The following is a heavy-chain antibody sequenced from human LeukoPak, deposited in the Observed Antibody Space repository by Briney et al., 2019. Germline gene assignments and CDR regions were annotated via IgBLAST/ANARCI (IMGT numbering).Heavy chain of an antibody. V-gene: IGHV4-39*01. J-gene: IGHJ4*02. CDR1: GVSMSSSRYY. Sequence: PSETLSLTCGVSGVSMSSSRYYWGWSRQPPGKGLEWIGSIYYSGSTYYNPSLKSRVTISVDSSKNQCFLKRSSVTAADTAVYYCARPGTVTHRFDYWGQGTLVTVSS. CDR2: IYYSGST. D-gene: IGHD4-17*01. CDR3: ARPGTVTHRFDY.